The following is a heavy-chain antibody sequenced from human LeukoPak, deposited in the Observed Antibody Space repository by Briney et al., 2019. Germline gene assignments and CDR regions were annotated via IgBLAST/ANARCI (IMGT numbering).Heavy chain of an antibody. D-gene: IGHD2-2*01. CDR3: ARRCSSTSCYYGANDAFDI. Sequence: GGSLRLSCAASGFTFSRYAMSWIRQAPGKGLEWVSYMSSSGSTIYYADSVKGRFTIPRDNAKNSLYLQMNSLRAEDTAVYYCARRCSSTSCYYGANDAFDIWGQGTMVTVSS. V-gene: IGHV3-11*04. J-gene: IGHJ3*02. CDR1: GFTFSRYA. CDR2: MSSSGSTI.